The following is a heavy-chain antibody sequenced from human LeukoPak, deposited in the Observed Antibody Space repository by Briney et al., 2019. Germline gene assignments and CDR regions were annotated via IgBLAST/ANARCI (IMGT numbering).Heavy chain of an antibody. J-gene: IGHJ4*02. CDR3: ARTLDYGDYRSDY. D-gene: IGHD4-17*01. V-gene: IGHV4-34*01. CDR1: GGSFSGYY. Sequence: NPSETLSLTCAVYGGSFSGYYWSWIRQPPGKGLEWTGEINHSGSTNYNPSLKSRVTISVDTSKNQFSLKLSSVTAADTAVYYCARTLDYGDYRSDYWGQGTLVTVSS. CDR2: INHSGST.